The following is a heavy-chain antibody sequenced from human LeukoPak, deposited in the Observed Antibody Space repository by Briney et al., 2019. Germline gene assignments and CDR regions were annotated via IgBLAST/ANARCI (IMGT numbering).Heavy chain of an antibody. V-gene: IGHV3-43*02. Sequence: PGGSLRLSCAASGFRFDDFAMHWVRQSPGKGLGWVSLVSADGAKSYYAESVRGRLTISRDNSKNSLYLQMNTLRGEDTAFYYCAKEIDTLGTNAFDIWGHGTLVTVSS. D-gene: IGHD2-15*01. CDR3: AKEIDTLGTNAFDI. CDR2: VSADGAKS. CDR1: GFRFDDFA. J-gene: IGHJ3*02.